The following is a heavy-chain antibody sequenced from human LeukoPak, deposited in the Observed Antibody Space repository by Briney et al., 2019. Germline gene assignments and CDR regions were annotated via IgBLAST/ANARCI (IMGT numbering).Heavy chain of an antibody. V-gene: IGHV3-66*04. D-gene: IGHD3-10*01. CDR2: IYSGDNS. CDR3: ARQLGGYYFDC. Sequence: GRSLRLSCAASGFTFSSYGMHWVRQAPGKGLEWVSVIYSGDNSYYADSVRGLFTISRDNSKNTLYLQMNSLRAEDTAVYYCARQLGGYYFDCWGQGTLVTVSS. J-gene: IGHJ4*02. CDR1: GFTFSSYG.